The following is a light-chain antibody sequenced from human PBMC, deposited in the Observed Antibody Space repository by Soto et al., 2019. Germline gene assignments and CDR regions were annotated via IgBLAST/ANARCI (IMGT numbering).Light chain of an antibody. J-gene: IGKJ1*01. CDR1: QSISSW. V-gene: IGKV1-5*01. CDR3: QQYNSYWT. Sequence: DIQMTQSPSTLSASVGDRVTITCRASQSISSWLAWYQQKPGKAPKLLIYDASSLESGVPSRFSGSGSGTEFTLTLSSLQPDDFATYYCQQYNSYWTFGPGTKVEIK. CDR2: DAS.